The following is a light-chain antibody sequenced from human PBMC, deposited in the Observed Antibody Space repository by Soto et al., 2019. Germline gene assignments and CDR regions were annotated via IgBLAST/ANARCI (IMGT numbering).Light chain of an antibody. J-gene: IGKJ5*01. Sequence: EIVLTQSPGTLSLSPGERATLSCRASQSVSSSYLAWYQQKPGQAPRLLIYGASSRATGIPDRFSGSGSGTDFTLTISRLEPEDFAVYYYQQYGSSPTTLGQGTRMEI. CDR2: GAS. CDR1: QSVSSSY. CDR3: QQYGSSPTT. V-gene: IGKV3-20*01.